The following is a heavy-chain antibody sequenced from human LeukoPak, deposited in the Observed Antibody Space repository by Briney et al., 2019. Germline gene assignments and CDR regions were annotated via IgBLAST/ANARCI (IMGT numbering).Heavy chain of an antibody. CDR2: IYYSGST. CDR3: ARWGWPNIVDY. Sequence: SETLSHTCAVYGGSFSGYYWSWIRQPPGKGLEWIGSIYYSGSTYYNPSLKSRVTISVDTSKNQFSLKLSSVTAADTAVYYCARWGWPNIVDYWGQGTLVTVSS. D-gene: IGHD6-19*01. V-gene: IGHV4-34*01. CDR1: GGSFSGYY. J-gene: IGHJ4*02.